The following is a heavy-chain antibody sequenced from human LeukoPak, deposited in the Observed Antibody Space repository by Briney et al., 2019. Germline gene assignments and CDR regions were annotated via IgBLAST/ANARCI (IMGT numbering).Heavy chain of an antibody. J-gene: IGHJ4*02. V-gene: IGHV3-30*18. CDR1: GFTFSSYG. D-gene: IGHD3-10*01. Sequence: PGGSLRLSCAASGFTFSSYGMHWVRQAPGKGLEWVAVISYDGSNKYYADSVKGRFTISRDNSKNTLYLQMNSLRAEDTAVYYCAKEALSGSGSYSFDYWGQGTLATVSS. CDR3: AKEALSGSGSYSFDY. CDR2: ISYDGSNK.